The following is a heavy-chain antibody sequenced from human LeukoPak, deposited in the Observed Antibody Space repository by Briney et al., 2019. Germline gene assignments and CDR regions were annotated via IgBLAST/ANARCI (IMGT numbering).Heavy chain of an antibody. CDR1: GFTFSSHA. J-gene: IGHJ5*02. CDR2: ISGSGDNT. V-gene: IGHV3-23*01. Sequence: GGSLRLSCAASGFTFSSHAMPWVRQAPGKGLEWVSAISGSGDNTYYADSVKGRFTISRDNSKNTLYLQMNNLRADDTAVYYCATSPTFDPWGQGTLVTVSS. CDR3: ATSPTFDP.